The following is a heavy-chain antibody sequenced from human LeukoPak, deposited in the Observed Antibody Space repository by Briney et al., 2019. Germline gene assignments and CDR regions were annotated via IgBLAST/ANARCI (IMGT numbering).Heavy chain of an antibody. CDR3: TNYGVYTGYYFMDV. CDR2: ISSSSTI. Sequence: PGGSLRLSCAASGFTFSSYYMNWVRQAPGKGLEWVSYISSSSTIYYADSVKGRFTISRDNAKNSLYLQMNSLRAEDTAVYYCTNYGVYTGYYFMDVWGKGTTVTVSS. J-gene: IGHJ6*03. V-gene: IGHV3-48*01. D-gene: IGHD4-17*01. CDR1: GFTFSSYY.